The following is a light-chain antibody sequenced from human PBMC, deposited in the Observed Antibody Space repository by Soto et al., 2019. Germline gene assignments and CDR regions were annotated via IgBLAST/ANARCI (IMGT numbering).Light chain of an antibody. CDR2: ATS. V-gene: IGKV1-39*01. J-gene: IGKJ5*01. CDR3: QQCYSTPIT. Sequence: DLQRTQSXSYLSASVGYRATITGRASESISSYLSWYQQTPGKYPKILIYATSNLQSGVQSWFSGSGFGTDFTLTIRSLQPEDFATYYCQQCYSTPITLGQGPRLAIK. CDR1: ESISSY.